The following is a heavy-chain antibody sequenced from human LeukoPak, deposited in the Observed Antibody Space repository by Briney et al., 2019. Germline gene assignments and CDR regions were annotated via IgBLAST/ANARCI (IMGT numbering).Heavy chain of an antibody. J-gene: IGHJ4*02. CDR3: TKRIDGAGSYYIDF. CDR1: GFTFRNYV. CDR2: IGGTDGTT. D-gene: IGHD3-10*01. V-gene: IGHV3-23*01. Sequence: AGGSRRLSCAASGFTFRNYVMNWVRQAPGKGLEWVSAIGGTDGTTFYAAFVKGRFVISRDNSRNTLYLQMNSLRAEDTAVYYCTKRIDGAGSYYIDFWGQGTVVTVSS.